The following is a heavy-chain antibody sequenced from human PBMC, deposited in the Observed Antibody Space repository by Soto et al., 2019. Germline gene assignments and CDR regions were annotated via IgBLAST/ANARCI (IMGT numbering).Heavy chain of an antibody. CDR2: IFYSGTT. Sequence: PSETLSLTCTVSGDSISSADYYWSWIRQTPGKGLEWIGHIFYSGTTYYNPSLKSRLTISVDTSKHHFSLRLTSVTAADTAVYYCARDLWVEPELYYYGMDVWGQGTTVTVSS. CDR3: ARDLWVEPELYYYGMDV. CDR1: GDSISSADYY. J-gene: IGHJ6*02. D-gene: IGHD1-1*01. V-gene: IGHV4-30-4*01.